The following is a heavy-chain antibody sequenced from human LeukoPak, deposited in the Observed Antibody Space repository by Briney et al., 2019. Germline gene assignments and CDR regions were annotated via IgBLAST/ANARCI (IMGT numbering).Heavy chain of an antibody. J-gene: IGHJ4*02. CDR2: IYYDRST. V-gene: IGHV4-39*07. CDR3: ARTGKTLLNYGFDY. D-gene: IGHD4-17*01. CDR1: GGSISSSSYY. Sequence: PSETLSLTCTVSGGSISSSSYYWGWIRQPPGRGLEWIGNIYYDRSTYYNPSLKSRVTISVDTSKNQFSLKLNSVTAADTAVYYCARTGKTLLNYGFDYWGQGTLVTVSS.